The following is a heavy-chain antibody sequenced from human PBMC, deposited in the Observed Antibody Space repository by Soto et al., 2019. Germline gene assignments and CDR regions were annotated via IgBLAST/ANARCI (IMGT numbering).Heavy chain of an antibody. CDR2: IYHSGST. CDR3: ARGNADSSGYYSNWYFDL. Sequence: SETRSLTYAVSGGSISSSNWWSWVRQPPGKGLEWIGEIYHSGSTNYNPSLKSRVTISVDKSKNQFSLKLSSVTAADTAVYYCARGNADSSGYYSNWYFDLWGRGTLVTVS. J-gene: IGHJ2*01. CDR1: GGSISSSNW. V-gene: IGHV4-4*02. D-gene: IGHD3-22*01.